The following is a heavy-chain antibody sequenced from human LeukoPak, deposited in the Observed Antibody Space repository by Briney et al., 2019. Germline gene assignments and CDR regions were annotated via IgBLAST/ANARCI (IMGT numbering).Heavy chain of an antibody. Sequence: GGSLRLSCAASGFTFSSYSMNWVRQAPGKGLEWVSSISSSSSYIYYADSVKGRFTISRDNAKNSLYLQMNSLRAEDTAVYYCARDLMVYAIGGYYWGRGTLVTVSS. J-gene: IGHJ4*02. V-gene: IGHV3-21*01. CDR3: ARDLMVYAIGGYY. CDR2: ISSSSSYI. CDR1: GFTFSSYS. D-gene: IGHD2-8*01.